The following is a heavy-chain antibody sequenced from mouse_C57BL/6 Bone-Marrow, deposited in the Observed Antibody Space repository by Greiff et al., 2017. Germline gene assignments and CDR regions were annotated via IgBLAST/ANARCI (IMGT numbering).Heavy chain of an antibody. Sequence: DVMLVESGGGLVKPGGSLKLSCAASGFTFSSYAMSWVRQTPEKRLEWVATISDGGSYTYYPDNVKGRFTISRDNAKNNLYLQMSHLKSEDTAMYYCARGVNYYGSSYGAMDYWGQGTSVTVSS. CDR2: ISDGGSYT. D-gene: IGHD1-1*01. CDR1: GFTFSSYA. CDR3: ARGVNYYGSSYGAMDY. J-gene: IGHJ4*01. V-gene: IGHV5-4*03.